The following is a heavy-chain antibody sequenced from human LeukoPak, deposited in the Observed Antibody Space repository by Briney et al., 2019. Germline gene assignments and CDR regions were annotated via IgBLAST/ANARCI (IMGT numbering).Heavy chain of an antibody. Sequence: GASVKVSCKTFGYTFNTFDINWVRQATGQGLEWMGWISAYNGNTNYAQKLQGRVTMTRDTSTSTVYMELSSLRSEDTAVYYCARGAPVVVPSDYGPGYFRLWGQGTLVTVSS. CDR1: GYTFNTFD. CDR3: ARGAPVVVPSDYGPGYFRL. V-gene: IGHV1-18*01. CDR2: ISAYNGNT. J-gene: IGHJ1*01. D-gene: IGHD2-15*01.